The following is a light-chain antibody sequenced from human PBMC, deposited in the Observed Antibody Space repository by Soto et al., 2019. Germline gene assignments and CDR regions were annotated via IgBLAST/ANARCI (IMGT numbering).Light chain of an antibody. CDR3: QQYTDRPRT. V-gene: IGKV3-15*01. CDR1: QSVRDN. J-gene: IGKJ1*01. CDR2: RAS. Sequence: EILLTQSPGALAVSPGEVATLSFRASQSVRDNLAWYQQKPGQAPRLLIYRASIRLPTVPARFSGSVSGTEFTLTISGLQSEDFAVYFCQQYTDRPRTFGQGTKV.